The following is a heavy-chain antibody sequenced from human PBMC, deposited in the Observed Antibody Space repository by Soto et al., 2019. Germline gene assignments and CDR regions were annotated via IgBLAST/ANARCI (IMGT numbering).Heavy chain of an antibody. CDR3: ARDEHTYYYDSSGYPGDY. J-gene: IGHJ4*02. Sequence: QVPLVQSGAEVKKPGASVKVSCKASGYTFTSYAMHWVRQAPGQRLEWMGWINAGNGNTKYSQKFQGRVTITRDTSASTAYIELSSLRSEDTAVYYCARDEHTYYYDSSGYPGDYWGQGTLVTVSS. V-gene: IGHV1-3*01. D-gene: IGHD3-22*01. CDR2: INAGNGNT. CDR1: GYTFTSYA.